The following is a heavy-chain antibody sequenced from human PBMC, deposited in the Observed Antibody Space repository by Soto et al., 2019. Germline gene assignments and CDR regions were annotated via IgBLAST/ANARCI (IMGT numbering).Heavy chain of an antibody. V-gene: IGHV2-5*02. Sequence: QISLKESGPTLVKPTQTLTLTCTFSGFSLTTIGVGVGWIRQPPGKALEWLALIYWDDDERYSPFLKSRLTITKDTSKNQVALTMTNMDPADTGTYFCARRLTSTDIFDYWGQGNLVTVSS. D-gene: IGHD3-3*01. CDR2: IYWDDDE. J-gene: IGHJ4*02. CDR1: GFSLTTIGVG. CDR3: ARRLTSTDIFDY.